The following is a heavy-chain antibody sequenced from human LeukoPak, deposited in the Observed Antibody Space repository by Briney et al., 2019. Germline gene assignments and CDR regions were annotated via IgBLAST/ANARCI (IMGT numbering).Heavy chain of an antibody. D-gene: IGHD3-22*01. CDR2: INTNTGNP. V-gene: IGHV7-4-1*02. CDR1: GYTFTSYA. CDR3: ASGYYYDSSAAGSPSYY. J-gene: IGHJ4*02. Sequence: GASVKVSCKASGYTFTSYAMDWVRQAPGQGLEWMGWINTNTGNPTYAQGFTGRFVFSLATSVSTAYLQISSLKAEDTAVYYCASGYYYDSSAAGSPSYYWGQGTLVTVSS.